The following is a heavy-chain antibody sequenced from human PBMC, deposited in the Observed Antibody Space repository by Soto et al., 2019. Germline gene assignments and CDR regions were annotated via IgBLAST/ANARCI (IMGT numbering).Heavy chain of an antibody. CDR1: GYTFTSYD. CDR3: ARGDAVATTSSRGMDV. CDR2: MNPNSGNT. J-gene: IGHJ6*02. D-gene: IGHD5-12*01. V-gene: IGHV1-8*01. Sequence: QVQLVQSGAEVKKPGASVKVSCKASGYTFTSYDINWVRQATGQGLEWMGWMNPNSGNTGYAQKFQGRVTMTRNTSISTAYMELSSLRSEDTAVYYCARGDAVATTSSRGMDVWGQGTTVTVSS.